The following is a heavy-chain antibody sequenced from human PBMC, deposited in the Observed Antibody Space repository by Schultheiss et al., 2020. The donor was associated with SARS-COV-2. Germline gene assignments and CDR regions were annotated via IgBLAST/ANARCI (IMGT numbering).Heavy chain of an antibody. J-gene: IGHJ4*02. CDR2: ISAYNGNT. V-gene: IGHV1-18*01. D-gene: IGHD4-23*01. CDR3: ARDHVRRYGGNLSGGTFGY. Sequence: ASVKVSCKASGYTFTSYGISWVRQAPGQGLEWMGWISAYNGNTNYAQKLQGRVTMTTDTSTSTAYMELRSLRSEDTAVYYCARDHVRRYGGNLSGGTFGYWGQGTLVTVSS. CDR1: GYTFTSYG.